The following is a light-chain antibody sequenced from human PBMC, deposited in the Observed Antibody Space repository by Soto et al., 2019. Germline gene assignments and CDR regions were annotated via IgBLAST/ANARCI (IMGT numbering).Light chain of an antibody. V-gene: IGLV1-44*01. CDR2: SND. Sequence: QSVLTQPPSASGTPGQRVTISCSGSSSNIGRNTVNWYRQLPGTAPKVLIYSNDQRPSGVPDRFSGSKSGTSASLAISGLQSEDEADYYCAGWDDSLNGVVFSGGTQLTVL. J-gene: IGLJ2*01. CDR1: SSNIGRNT. CDR3: AGWDDSLNGVV.